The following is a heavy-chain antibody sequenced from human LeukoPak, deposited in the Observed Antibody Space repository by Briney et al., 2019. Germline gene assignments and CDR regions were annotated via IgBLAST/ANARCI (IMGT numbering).Heavy chain of an antibody. V-gene: IGHV3-48*01. Sequence: GGSLRLSCAASGFTFSTYWMTWVRQAPGKGLEWVSYISSSTSTIYYADSVKGRFTISRDNAKNSLYLQMNSLRAEDTAVYYCADYYGMDVWGQGTTVTVSS. CDR2: ISSSTSTI. CDR3: ADYYGMDV. J-gene: IGHJ6*02. CDR1: GFTFSTYW.